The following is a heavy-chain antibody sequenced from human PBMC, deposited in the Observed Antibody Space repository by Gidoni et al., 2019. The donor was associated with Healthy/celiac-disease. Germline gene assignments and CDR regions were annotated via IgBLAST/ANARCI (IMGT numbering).Heavy chain of an antibody. CDR2: ISSSGSTI. D-gene: IGHD5-12*01. CDR3: ARDGYNHFDY. J-gene: IGHJ4*02. Sequence: EVQLVESGGGLVQPGGSLRLSCAASGFTFSSYEMNWVRQAPGKGLEWVSYISSSGSTIYYADSVKGRVTISRDNAKNSLYLQMNSLRAEDTAVYYCARDGYNHFDYWGQGTLVTVSS. CDR1: GFTFSSYE. V-gene: IGHV3-48*03.